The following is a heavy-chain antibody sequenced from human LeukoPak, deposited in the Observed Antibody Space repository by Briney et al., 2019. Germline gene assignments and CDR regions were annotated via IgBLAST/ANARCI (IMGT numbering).Heavy chain of an antibody. CDR3: ARLRGGSYPYYFDY. CDR1: GASISSADHW. CDR2: IYHSGSI. D-gene: IGHD1-26*01. V-gene: IGHV4-39*01. J-gene: IGHJ4*02. Sequence: PSETLSLTCSVSGASISSADHWWAWLRQSPGMGLEWIGSIYHSGSIYYNPSLKSRLTISAETSRNQFSLRLNSLTAADTAVYYCARLRGGSYPYYFDYWGQGTLVTVSS.